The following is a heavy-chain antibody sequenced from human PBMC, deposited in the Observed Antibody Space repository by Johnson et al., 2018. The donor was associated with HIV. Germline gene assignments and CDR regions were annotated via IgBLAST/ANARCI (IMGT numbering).Heavy chain of an antibody. D-gene: IGHD2-15*01. CDR1: GFTFSDYY. J-gene: IGHJ3*02. Sequence: QVQLVESGGGLVKPGGSLRLSCVASGFTFSDYYMTWVRQAPGKGLEWVSYISSSSSTIYYGDSVKGRFTISRDNARNSLYLHMNSLRAEDTAVYYCARARWYLGGGSCCAFDIWGQGTMVTVSS. CDR2: ISSSSSTI. CDR3: ARARWYLGGGSCCAFDI. V-gene: IGHV3-11*04.